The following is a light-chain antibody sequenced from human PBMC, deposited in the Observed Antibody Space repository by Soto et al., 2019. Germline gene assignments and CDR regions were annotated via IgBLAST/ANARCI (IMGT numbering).Light chain of an antibody. J-gene: IGLJ1*01. V-gene: IGLV1-47*01. CDR2: RNS. CDR1: ASTIGRNY. Sequence: LTHSPSASGTPGQRVTISCSGSASTIGRNYVYWYQQLPGTAPKLLIYRNSQRPSGVPDRFSGSKSGTSASLAISGLRSEDEADYYCAAWDDNLSGLYVFGAGTKVTVL. CDR3: AAWDDNLSGLYV.